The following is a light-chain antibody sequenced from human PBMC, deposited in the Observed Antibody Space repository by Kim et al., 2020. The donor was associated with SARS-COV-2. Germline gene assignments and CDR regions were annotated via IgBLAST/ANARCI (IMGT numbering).Light chain of an antibody. V-gene: IGLV6-57*03. J-gene: IGLJ3*02. CDR3: QSYDSSNWV. Sequence: GKTVTIACTRSSGSIASNYVQWYQQRPGSAPTTVIYEDNQRPSGVPDRFSGSIDSSSNSASLTISGLKTEDAADYYCQSYDSSNWVFGGGTQLTVL. CDR1: SGSIASNY. CDR2: EDN.